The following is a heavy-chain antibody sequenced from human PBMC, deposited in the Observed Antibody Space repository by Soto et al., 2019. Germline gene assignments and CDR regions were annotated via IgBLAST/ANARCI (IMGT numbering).Heavy chain of an antibody. D-gene: IGHD2-2*01. CDR2: IIPSSDTT. Sequence: QVQLVQSGAEVKKPGSSVKVSCKASGGTFSSYAISWVRQAPGQGLEWMGGIIPSSDTTNYAQKFQGRVTITADESTTTAYMELSSLRSEATAVYYCARSQGSSTSLENYYYYYYGMDVWGQGTTVTVSS. CDR1: GGTFSSYA. J-gene: IGHJ6*02. CDR3: ARSQGSSTSLENYYYYYYGMDV. V-gene: IGHV1-69*01.